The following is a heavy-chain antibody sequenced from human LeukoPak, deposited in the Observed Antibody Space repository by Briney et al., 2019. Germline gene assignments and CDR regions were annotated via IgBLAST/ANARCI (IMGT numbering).Heavy chain of an antibody. CDR2: INPNSGGT. CDR3: ARGGSGYSSGWYEDYGMDV. CDR1: GYTFTGYY. J-gene: IGHJ6*02. V-gene: IGHV1-2*02. Sequence: ASVKVSCKASGYTFTGYYMHWVRRAPGQGLEWMGWINPNSGGTNYAQKFQGRVTMTRDTSISTAYMELSRLRSDDTAVYYCARGGSGYSSGWYEDYGMDVWGQGTTVTVSS. D-gene: IGHD6-19*01.